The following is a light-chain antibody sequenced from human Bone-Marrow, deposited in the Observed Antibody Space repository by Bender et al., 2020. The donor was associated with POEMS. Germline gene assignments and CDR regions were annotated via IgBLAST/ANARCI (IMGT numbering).Light chain of an antibody. CDR3: CAVSGVGF. CDR2: EGT. Sequence: QSALTQPASVSGSPGQSITISCTGPSSYVDSYTLVSWYQQHPGKAPRLIIYEGTERPSGVSSRFSGSRSGNTASLTISGLQVEDEAHYYCCAVSGVGFFGGGTTVTVL. J-gene: IGLJ1*01. CDR1: SSYVDSYTL. V-gene: IGLV2-23*01.